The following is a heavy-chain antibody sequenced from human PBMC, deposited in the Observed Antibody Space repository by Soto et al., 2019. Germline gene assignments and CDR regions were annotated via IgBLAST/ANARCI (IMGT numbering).Heavy chain of an antibody. CDR1: GYTFTGYY. V-gene: IGHV1-2*04. CDR3: ARGTVTTTYYYYGMDV. J-gene: IGHJ6*02. CDR2: INPNSGGT. Sequence: GXSVKVSFNASGYTFTGYYMHLVRHTPGQGLEWMGWINPNSGGTNYAQKFQGWVTMTRDTSISTAYMELSRLRSEDTAVYYCARGTVTTTYYYYGMDVWGQGTTVTVSS. D-gene: IGHD4-4*01.